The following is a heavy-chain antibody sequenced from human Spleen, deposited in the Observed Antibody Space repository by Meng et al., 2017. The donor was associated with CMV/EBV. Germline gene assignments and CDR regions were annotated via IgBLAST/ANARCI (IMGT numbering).Heavy chain of an antibody. CDR2: ISGYNGNT. V-gene: IGHV1-18*01. J-gene: IGHJ6*02. CDR1: GGAFSSHL. CDR3: ARDEAIYYGMED. Sequence: ASVKVSCKASGGAFSSHLITWVRQAPGQGLEWMGWISGYNGNTYYAQSLQGRVTLTTDSSTTTAYMELRGLRSDDTAVYYCARDEAIYYGMEDWGQGTTVTVSS.